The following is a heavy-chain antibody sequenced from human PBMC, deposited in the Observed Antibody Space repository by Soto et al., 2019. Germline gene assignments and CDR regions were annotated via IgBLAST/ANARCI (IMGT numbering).Heavy chain of an antibody. J-gene: IGHJ3*01. CDR3: ARARVEVPAHPRLDAFDL. D-gene: IGHD2-15*01. V-gene: IGHV3-53*01. CDR2: LYRGGVA. Sequence: ELPLVESGGGLIQPGGSLRLACVASGFIVRDNFMIWVRQAPGRGLEWVSALYRGGVAYYADAVKGRFIVSRDHPENTLYLQMTSLRADDSAIYYCARARVEVPAHPRLDAFDLWGQGTVVTVS. CDR1: GFIVRDNF.